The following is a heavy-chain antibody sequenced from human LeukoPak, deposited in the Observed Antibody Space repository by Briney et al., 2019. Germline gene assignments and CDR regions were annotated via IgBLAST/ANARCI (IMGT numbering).Heavy chain of an antibody. J-gene: IGHJ4*02. CDR1: GGSISSSSYY. V-gene: IGHV4-39*01. Sequence: SETLSLTCTVSGGSISSSSYYWGWIRQPPGKGLEWIGSIYYSGSTYYNPSLKSRVTISVDTSKNQFSLKLSSVTAADTAVYYCARHEDLDYWGQGALVTVSS. CDR3: ARHEDLDY. CDR2: IYYSGST. D-gene: IGHD2-15*01.